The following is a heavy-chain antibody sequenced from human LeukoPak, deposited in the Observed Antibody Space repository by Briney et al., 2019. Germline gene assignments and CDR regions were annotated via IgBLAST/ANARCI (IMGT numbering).Heavy chain of an antibody. J-gene: IGHJ4*02. Sequence: GGSLRLSCAASGFTFSSYAMSWVRQAPGKGLEWVSAISGSGGSTYYADSVKGRFTISRDNSKNTLYLQMNSLRAEDTAVYYCAKSLPIYIAARPDRSSSLFDYWGQGTLVTVSS. CDR3: AKSLPIYIAARPDRSSSLFDY. V-gene: IGHV3-23*01. CDR1: GFTFSSYA. CDR2: ISGSGGST. D-gene: IGHD6-6*01.